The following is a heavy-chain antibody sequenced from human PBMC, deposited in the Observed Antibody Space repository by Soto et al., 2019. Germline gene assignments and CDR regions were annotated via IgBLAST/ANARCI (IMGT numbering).Heavy chain of an antibody. J-gene: IGHJ6*03. CDR1: GGSISSGGYY. Sequence: SENLSLTCTVSGGSISSGGYYWSWIRQHPGKGLEWIGYIYYSGSTYYNPSLKSRVTISVDASKNQFSLKLSSVTAADTAVYYCARGADDFWSGYTYYYYCYMDVWGKGTTVTVSS. CDR2: IYYSGST. V-gene: IGHV4-31*03. D-gene: IGHD3-3*01. CDR3: ARGADDFWSGYTYYYYCYMDV.